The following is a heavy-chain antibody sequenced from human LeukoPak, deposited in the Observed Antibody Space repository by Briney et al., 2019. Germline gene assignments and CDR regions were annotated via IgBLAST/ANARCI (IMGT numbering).Heavy chain of an antibody. CDR3: TRDLNHDSSG. V-gene: IGHV3-7*01. CDR2: IKTDGSTT. Sequence: GGSLRLSCAASGFSFSTYWMTWFGRAPGKGLKCVANIKTDGSTTYYLDSVKGRFTISRNNARSILYLQMNSLRVEDTAVYYCTRDLNHDSSGWGQGTLVTVSS. CDR1: GFSFSTYW. D-gene: IGHD3-22*01. J-gene: IGHJ4*02.